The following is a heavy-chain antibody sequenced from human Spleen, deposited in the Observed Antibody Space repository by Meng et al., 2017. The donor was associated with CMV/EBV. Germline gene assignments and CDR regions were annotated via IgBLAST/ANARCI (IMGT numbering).Heavy chain of an antibody. J-gene: IGHJ6*02. CDR3: ARGGHRSPYYYGMDV. D-gene: IGHD6-13*01. V-gene: IGHV1-69*05. CDR2: IIPIFGTA. CDR1: GYTFTSYG. Sequence: SVKVSCKASGYTFTSYGISWVRQAPGQGLEWMGGIIPIFGTANYAQKFQGRVTITTDESTSTAYMELSSLRSEDTAVYYCARGGHRSPYYYGMDVWGQGTTVTVSS.